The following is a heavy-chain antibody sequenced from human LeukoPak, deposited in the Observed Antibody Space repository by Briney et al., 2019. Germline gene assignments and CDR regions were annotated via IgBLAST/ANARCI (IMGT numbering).Heavy chain of an antibody. V-gene: IGHV4-4*09. Sequence: SETLSLTCTVAGGSISNYYWSWIRQPPGQGLEWIAYIHSNGYTNYNPSLKSRATISVDTSKNQFSLKVTSVTAADTAVYYCPKRQGPSSGSYDYFDPWGQGTLVTVS. J-gene: IGHJ5*02. CDR2: IHSNGYT. D-gene: IGHD1-26*01. CDR3: PKRQGPSSGSYDYFDP. CDR1: GGSISNYY.